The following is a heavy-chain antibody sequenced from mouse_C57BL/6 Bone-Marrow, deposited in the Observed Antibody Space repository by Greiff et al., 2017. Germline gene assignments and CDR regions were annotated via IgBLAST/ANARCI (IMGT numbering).Heavy chain of an antibody. Sequence: EVKVVESGGGLVQSGRSLRLSCATSGFTFSDFYMEWVRQAPGKGLEWIAASRNKANDYTTEYSASVKGRFIVSRDTSQSILYLQMNALRAEDTAIYYCARDAYYGSSYNAMDYWGQGTSDTVSS. J-gene: IGHJ4*01. D-gene: IGHD1-1*01. CDR1: GFTFSDFY. CDR2: SRNKANDYTT. V-gene: IGHV7-1*01. CDR3: ARDAYYGSSYNAMDY.